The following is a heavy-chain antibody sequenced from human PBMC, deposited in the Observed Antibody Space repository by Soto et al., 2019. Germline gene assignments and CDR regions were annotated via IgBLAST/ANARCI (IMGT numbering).Heavy chain of an antibody. Sequence: PGGSLRLSCAASGFTFSSYAMSWVRQAPGKGLEWVSAISGSGGSTYYADSVKGRFTLSRDNSKSRLYLEMKALTSEDTAIYYCARGDIVVLTLGYLDSWGQGTLVTVSS. J-gene: IGHJ4*02. CDR3: ARGDIVVLTLGYLDS. D-gene: IGHD2-21*02. CDR2: ISGSGGST. CDR1: GFTFSSYA. V-gene: IGHV3-23*01.